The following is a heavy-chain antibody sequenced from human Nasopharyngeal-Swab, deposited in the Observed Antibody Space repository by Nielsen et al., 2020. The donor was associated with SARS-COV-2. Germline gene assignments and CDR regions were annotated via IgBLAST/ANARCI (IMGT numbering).Heavy chain of an antibody. V-gene: IGHV3-11*01. Sequence: WIRQPPGKGLEWISLVSSSGTKEQYRGSVRGRFTISRDNAKNSAYLHMNSLRAEDTAIYYCARQYSFGYYFDYWGQGTLVTVSS. CDR3: ARQYSFGYYFDY. CDR2: VSSSGTKE. J-gene: IGHJ4*02. D-gene: IGHD3-3*01.